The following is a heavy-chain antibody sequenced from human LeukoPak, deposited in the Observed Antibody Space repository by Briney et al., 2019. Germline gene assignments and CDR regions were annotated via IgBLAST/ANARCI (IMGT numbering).Heavy chain of an antibody. CDR3: ARGPHYYDSSGYYFV. Sequence: ASVKVSCKASGYTFTGYYMHWVRQAPGQGLEWMGWINPNSGGTNYAQKFQGRVTMTRDTSISTAYMELSRLRSDDTAVYYRARGPHYYDSSGYYFVWGQGTLVTVSS. J-gene: IGHJ4*02. D-gene: IGHD3-22*01. CDR2: INPNSGGT. CDR1: GYTFTGYY. V-gene: IGHV1-2*02.